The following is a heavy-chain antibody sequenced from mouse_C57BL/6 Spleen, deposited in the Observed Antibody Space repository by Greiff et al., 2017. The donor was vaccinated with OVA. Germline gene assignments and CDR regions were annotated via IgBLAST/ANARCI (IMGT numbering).Heavy chain of an antibody. Sequence: QVQLKQSGAELARPGASVKMSCKASGYTFTSYTMHWVKQRPGQGLEWIGYINPSSGYTKYNQKFKDKATLTADKSSSTAYMQLSSLTSEDSAVDYCARRDDYDASWFAYWGQGTLVTVSA. CDR3: ARRDDYDASWFAY. CDR2: INPSSGYT. J-gene: IGHJ3*01. D-gene: IGHD2-4*01. V-gene: IGHV1-4*01. CDR1: GYTFTSYT.